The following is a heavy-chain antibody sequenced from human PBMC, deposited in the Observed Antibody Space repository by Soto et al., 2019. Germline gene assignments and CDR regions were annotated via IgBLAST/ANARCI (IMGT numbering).Heavy chain of an antibody. D-gene: IGHD6-19*01. CDR3: ARLHIAVAGTQCFDY. V-gene: IGHV3-7*03. CDR2: IKQDGSEK. Sequence: XESMSLSCAASSFSFSSYCGSWVRQAPGKGLEWVANIKQDGSEKYYVDSVKGRFTISRDNAKNSLYLQMNSLRAEDTAVYYCARLHIAVAGTQCFDYWGQGTLVTVS. J-gene: IGHJ4*02. CDR1: SFSFSSYC.